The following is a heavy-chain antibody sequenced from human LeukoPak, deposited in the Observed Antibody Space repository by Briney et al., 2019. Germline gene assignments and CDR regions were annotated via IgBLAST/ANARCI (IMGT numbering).Heavy chain of an antibody. CDR3: ARGKLGGYSYGGSYYYYYMDV. J-gene: IGHJ6*03. V-gene: IGHV1-69*13. CDR2: IIPIFGTA. CDR1: GGTFSSYA. Sequence: ASVTVSCKASGGTFSSYAISWVRQAPGQGLEWMGGIIPIFGTANYAQKFQGRVTITADESTSTAYMELSSLRSEDTAVYYCARGKLGGYSYGGSYYYYYMDVWGKGTTVTISS. D-gene: IGHD5-18*01.